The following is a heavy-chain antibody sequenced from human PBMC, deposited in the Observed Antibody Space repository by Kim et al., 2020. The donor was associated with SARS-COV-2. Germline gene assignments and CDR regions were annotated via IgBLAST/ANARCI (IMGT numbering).Heavy chain of an antibody. CDR3: ARGGSSGGLDAFDI. CDR1: GGSISSYY. D-gene: IGHD6-13*01. Sequence: SETLSLTCTVSGGSISSYYWSWIRQPPGKGLEWIGYIYYSGSTNYNPSLKSRVTISVDTSKNQFSLKLSSVTAADTAVYYCARGGSSGGLDAFDIWGQGTMVTVSS. V-gene: IGHV4-59*08. J-gene: IGHJ3*02. CDR2: IYYSGST.